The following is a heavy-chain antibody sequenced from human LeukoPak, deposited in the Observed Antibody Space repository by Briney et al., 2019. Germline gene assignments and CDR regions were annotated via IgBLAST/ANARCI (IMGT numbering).Heavy chain of an antibody. CDR2: IYYSGST. CDR1: GGSISSYY. J-gene: IGHJ5*02. CDR3: ARLTHNWFDP. V-gene: IGHV4-59*08. Sequence: SETLSLTCTVSGGSISSYYWSWIRQPPGKGLEWIGYIYYSGSTNYNPSLKSRVTMSVDTSKNQFSLKLSSVTAADTAVYYCARLTHNWFDPWGQGTLVTVSS.